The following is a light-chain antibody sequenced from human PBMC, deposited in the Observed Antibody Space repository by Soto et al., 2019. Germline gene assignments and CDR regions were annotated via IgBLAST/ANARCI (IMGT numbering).Light chain of an antibody. V-gene: IGKV3-11*01. Sequence: IAFTHSPATLSAVPGVRVTLSCIASQALNTRVAWYQHKPGQAPRLLICLTSNRAAGVPARFSDRGSETDFTLTISDVEHEDFAVYYCHQRQSWPRTFGPGTKVDIK. CDR1: QALNTR. CDR2: LTS. J-gene: IGKJ1*01. CDR3: HQRQSWPRT.